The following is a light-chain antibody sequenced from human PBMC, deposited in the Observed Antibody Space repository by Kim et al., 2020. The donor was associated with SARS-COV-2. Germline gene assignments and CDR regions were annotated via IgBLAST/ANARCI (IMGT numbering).Light chain of an antibody. CDR3: NSRDSNDNVV. CDR2: GKN. CDR1: RVRRYY. J-gene: IGLJ2*01. V-gene: IGLV3-19*01. Sequence: VALGTTLRTTAQGDRVRRYYAPCIQQKQGPAPILVFYGKNNRPLGIPDRLSGASSGNTASLTITGSQAGDEADYYCNSRDSNDNVVFGGGTKLTVL.